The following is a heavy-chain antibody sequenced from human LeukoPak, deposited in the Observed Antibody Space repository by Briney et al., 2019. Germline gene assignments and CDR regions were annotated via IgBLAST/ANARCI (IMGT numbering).Heavy chain of an antibody. CDR1: GGSISSYY. V-gene: IGHV4-59*12. CDR3: ARWNCSGGSCQYYYYGMDV. Sequence: PSETLSLTCTVSGGSISSYYWSWLRQPPGKGLEWIGYIYYSGSTNYNPSLKSRVNISVDTSKQQFSLKLSSATAADTAVYYCARWNCSGGSCQYYYYGMDVWGQGTTVTVSS. D-gene: IGHD2-15*01. CDR2: IYYSGST. J-gene: IGHJ6*02.